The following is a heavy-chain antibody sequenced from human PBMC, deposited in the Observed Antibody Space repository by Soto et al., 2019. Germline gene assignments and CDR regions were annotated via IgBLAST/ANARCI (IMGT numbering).Heavy chain of an antibody. CDR3: ARNYFDCDGLHYPPWF. CDR2: IYWDDDK. V-gene: IGHV2-5*02. Sequence: QITLKESGPTVVKPTQTLTLTCTFSGFSRSTSGVGVGWIRQPPGEALEWLTVIYWDDDKRYRPSLKSRLSNTKDTSKNQVVFTMTNIEPASTAPYFCARNYFDCDGLHYPPWFWGQGVLVSVSS. CDR1: GFSRSTSGVG. J-gene: IGHJ4*02. D-gene: IGHD2-21*01.